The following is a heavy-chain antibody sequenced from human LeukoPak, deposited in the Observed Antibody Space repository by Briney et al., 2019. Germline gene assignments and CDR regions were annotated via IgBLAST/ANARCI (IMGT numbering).Heavy chain of an antibody. J-gene: IGHJ6*02. D-gene: IGHD3-3*01. CDR1: GFTFSSYG. CDR2: ISYDGSNK. V-gene: IGHV3-30-3*01. CDR3: ARDSRFLEWLLPPLVGMDV. Sequence: GTSLRLSCAASGFTFSSYGIHWVREAPGKGLERVAVISYDGSNKYYADSVKGRFTISRDNSKNTLYLQISSLRAEDTAVYYCARDSRFLEWLLPPLVGMDVWGRGTTVTVSS.